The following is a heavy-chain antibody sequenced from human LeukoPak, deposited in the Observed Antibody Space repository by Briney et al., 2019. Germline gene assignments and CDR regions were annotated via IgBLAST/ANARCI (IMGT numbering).Heavy chain of an antibody. CDR3: AKDRVGTDAFDI. D-gene: IGHD6-13*01. V-gene: IGHV3-23*01. Sequence: GGSLTLSCAASGFTFSSYAMSWVRQAPGKGLEWVSVITASGGGTYYADSVKGRFTISRDNSKNTLYLQMNSLRAEDTAVYYCAKDRVGTDAFDIWGQGTMVTVSS. CDR1: GFTFSSYA. CDR2: ITASGGGT. J-gene: IGHJ3*02.